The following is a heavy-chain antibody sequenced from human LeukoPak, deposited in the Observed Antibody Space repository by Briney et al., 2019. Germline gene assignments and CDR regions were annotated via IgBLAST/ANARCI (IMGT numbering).Heavy chain of an antibody. V-gene: IGHV3-21*01. D-gene: IGHD1-26*01. CDR3: ARDLSVGSKPDLGFDY. CDR1: GFTFSSYN. J-gene: IGHJ4*02. CDR2: ISSSSRYI. Sequence: GGSLRLSCVASGFTFSSYNMNWVRQGPGKGLEWVSSISSSSRYIYYTDSVKGRFTISRDNAKNSLYLQMNSLRAEDTAVYYCARDLSVGSKPDLGFDYWGQGTLVTVSS.